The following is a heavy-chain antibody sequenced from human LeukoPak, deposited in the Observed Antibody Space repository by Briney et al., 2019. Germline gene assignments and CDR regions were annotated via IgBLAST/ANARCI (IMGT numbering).Heavy chain of an antibody. D-gene: IGHD5-24*01. V-gene: IGHV3-7*01. Sequence: PGGSLRLSCAASGYTFSSHGLTWVRQAPGKGLEWVANIKQDGSEKYYVDSVKGRFTISRDNAKNSLYLQMNSLRAEDTAVYYCAREDGYNYGYFDYWGQGTLVTVSS. CDR3: AREDGYNYGYFDY. CDR2: IKQDGSEK. CDR1: GYTFSSHG. J-gene: IGHJ4*02.